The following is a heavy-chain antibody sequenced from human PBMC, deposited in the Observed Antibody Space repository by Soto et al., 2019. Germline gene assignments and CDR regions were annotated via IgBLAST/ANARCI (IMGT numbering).Heavy chain of an antibody. Sequence: GGSLRLSCTASGFTFSDYYMSWIRQAPGKGLEWISYISSASDYSTYADSVKGRFTISRDNAKNSLYLQLNNVRPDDAALYFCARHDYSNEHWFDTWGLGTAVTVSS. V-gene: IGHV3-11*06. CDR1: GFTFSDYY. CDR3: ARHDYSNEHWFDT. D-gene: IGHD4-4*01. CDR2: ISSASDYS. J-gene: IGHJ5*02.